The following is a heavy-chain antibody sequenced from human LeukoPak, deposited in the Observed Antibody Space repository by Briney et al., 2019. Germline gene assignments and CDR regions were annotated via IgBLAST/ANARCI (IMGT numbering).Heavy chain of an antibody. V-gene: IGHV4-31*03. D-gene: IGHD3-22*01. CDR2: IYYSGGT. CDR1: GGSISSGGYY. Sequence: SETLSLTCTVSGGSISSGGYYWSWIRQHPGKGLEWIGYIYYSGGTYYNPSLKSRVTISVDTSKNQFSLKLSSVTAADTAVYYCARLTSGLHDAFDIWAKGQWSPSLQ. CDR3: ARLTSGLHDAFDI. J-gene: IGHJ3*02.